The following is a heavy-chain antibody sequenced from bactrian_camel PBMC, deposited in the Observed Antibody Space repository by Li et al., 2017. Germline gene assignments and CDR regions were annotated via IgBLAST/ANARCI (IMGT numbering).Heavy chain of an antibody. J-gene: IGHJ4*01. D-gene: IGHD4*01. CDR3: AAARRCDSHNRLSAWPYGD. Sequence: HVQLVESGGGSVQTGGSLKLSCVASGSTDSINCMGWFRRVPEKEREGVASVYSYDGSTYYADSVKGRFTISQDIAKNTVYLQMNSLKPEDTATYYCAAARRCDSHNRLSAWPYGDWGQGTQVTVS. CDR2: VYSYDGST. V-gene: IGHV3S54*01. CDR1: GSTDSINC.